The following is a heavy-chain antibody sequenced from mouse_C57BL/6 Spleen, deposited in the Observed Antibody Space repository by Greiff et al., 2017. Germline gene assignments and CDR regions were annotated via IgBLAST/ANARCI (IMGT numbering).Heavy chain of an antibody. CDR3: ARYGNYYFDY. D-gene: IGHD1-1*01. Sequence: LVESGAELVKPGASVKISCKASGYAFSSYWMNWVKQRPGKGLEWIGQIYPGDGDTNYNGKFKGKATLTADKSSSTAYMQLSSLTSEDSAVYFCARYGNYYFDYWGQGTTLTVSS. CDR2: IYPGDGDT. CDR1: GYAFSSYW. V-gene: IGHV1-80*01. J-gene: IGHJ2*01.